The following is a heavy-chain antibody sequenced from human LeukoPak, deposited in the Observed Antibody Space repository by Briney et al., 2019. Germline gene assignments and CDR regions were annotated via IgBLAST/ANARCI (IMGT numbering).Heavy chain of an antibody. CDR2: INPNSGGT. Sequence: ASVKVSCKASGYTFTGYYMHWVRQAPGQGLEWMGWINPNSGGTNYAQKFQGRVTMTRGTSISTAYMELSRLRSDDTAVYYCARFGGLRLLLRNAFDIWGQGTMVTVSS. V-gene: IGHV1-2*02. J-gene: IGHJ3*02. D-gene: IGHD3-22*01. CDR3: ARFGGLRLLLRNAFDI. CDR1: GYTFTGYY.